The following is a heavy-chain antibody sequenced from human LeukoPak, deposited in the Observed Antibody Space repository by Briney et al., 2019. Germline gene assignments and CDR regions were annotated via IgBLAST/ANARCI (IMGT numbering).Heavy chain of an antibody. J-gene: IGHJ5*02. CDR3: ARVGCSSTSCSNNWFDP. D-gene: IGHD2-2*01. CDR2: IYTSGIT. V-gene: IGHV4-4*09. CDR1: GGSISNYY. Sequence: PSETLSLTCTVSGGSISNYYWSWIRQPPGKGLEWIGYIYTSGITNYNPSLKSRVTISVDTSKNQFSLKLCSVTAAATAVYYCARVGCSSTSCSNNWFDPWGQGTLVTVSS.